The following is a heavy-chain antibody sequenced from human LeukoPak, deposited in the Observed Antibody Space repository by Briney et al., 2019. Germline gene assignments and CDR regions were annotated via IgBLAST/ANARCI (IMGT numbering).Heavy chain of an antibody. V-gene: IGHV3-21*01. J-gene: IGHJ4*02. CDR2: ISSSSSYI. CDR1: GFTFSSYW. CDR3: ARGGYGGNSEMDY. Sequence: PGGSLRLSCAASGFTFSSYWMSWVRQAPGKGLEWVSSISSSSSYIYYADSVKGRFTISRDNAKNSLYLQMNSLRAEDTAVYYCARGGYGGNSEMDYWGQGTLVTVSS. D-gene: IGHD2-21*02.